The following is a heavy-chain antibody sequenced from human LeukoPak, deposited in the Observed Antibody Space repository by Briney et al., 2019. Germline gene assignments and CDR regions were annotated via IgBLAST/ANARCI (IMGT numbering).Heavy chain of an antibody. J-gene: IGHJ4*02. D-gene: IGHD1-26*01. CDR1: GFTFSTYE. CDR3: ARDFGQWELNGGYYFDY. Sequence: GGSLRLSCASSGFTFSTYEMNWVRQAPGKGLEWVSYISSGGSTIYYADSVKGRFTISRDNAKNSLYLQMNSLRAEDTAVYYCARDFGQWELNGGYYFDYWGRGTLVTVSS. V-gene: IGHV3-48*03. CDR2: ISSGGSTI.